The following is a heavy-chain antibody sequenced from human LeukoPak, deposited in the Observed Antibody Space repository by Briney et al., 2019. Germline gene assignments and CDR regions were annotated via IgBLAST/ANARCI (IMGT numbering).Heavy chain of an antibody. CDR1: GFTFSSYS. CDR3: ARDRYGSGSYSDAFDI. J-gene: IGHJ3*02. Sequence: GGSLRLSCAASGFTFSSYSMNWVRQAPGKGLEWVSYISSSGSTIYYADSVKGRFTISRDNAKNSLYLQMNSLRAEDTAVYYCARDRYGSGSYSDAFDIWGQGTMVTVSS. D-gene: IGHD3-10*01. V-gene: IGHV3-48*04. CDR2: ISSSGSTI.